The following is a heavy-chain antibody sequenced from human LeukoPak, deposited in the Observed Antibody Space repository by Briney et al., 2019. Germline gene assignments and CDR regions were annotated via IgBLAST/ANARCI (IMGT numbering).Heavy chain of an antibody. V-gene: IGHV3-53*01. CDR1: GFTVSSNY. J-gene: IGHJ4*02. CDR2: IYSGGST. CDR3: ARGIVATIGLDY. Sequence: QAGGSLRLSCAASGFTVSSNYMSWVRQAPGKGLEWVSVIYSGGSTYYADSVKGRFTISRDNSKNTLYLQMNSLRAEDTAVYYCARGIVATIGLDYWGQGTLVTVSS. D-gene: IGHD5-12*01.